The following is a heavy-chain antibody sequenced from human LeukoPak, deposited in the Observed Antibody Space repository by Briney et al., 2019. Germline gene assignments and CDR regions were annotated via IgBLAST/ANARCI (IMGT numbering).Heavy chain of an antibody. D-gene: IGHD3-22*01. Sequence: SETLSLTCAVYGGSFSGYYWSWIRQPPGKGLEWIGEINHSGSTNYNPSLKSRVTISVDTSKNQFSLKLSSVTAADTAVYYCARKWSSSGFDYWGQGTLVTVSS. J-gene: IGHJ4*02. V-gene: IGHV4-34*01. CDR1: GGSFSGYY. CDR2: INHSGST. CDR3: ARKWSSSGFDY.